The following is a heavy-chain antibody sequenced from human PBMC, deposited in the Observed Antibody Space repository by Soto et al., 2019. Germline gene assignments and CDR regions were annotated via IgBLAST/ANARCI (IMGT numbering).Heavy chain of an antibody. V-gene: IGHV3-74*01. CDR1: GFTFSTYW. CDR3: VRPRIDVVTGYLYYLDS. Sequence: EVQLVESGGGLVQPGGSLRLSCAASGFTFSTYWMHWVRQAPGKGLVWVSRIDAVGRTTNYADSVKGRFTISSDNSKNTLYLQMNSLRADDAAVYYCVRPRIDVVTGYLYYLDSWGQGTLVTVSS. J-gene: IGHJ4*02. CDR2: IDAVGRTT. D-gene: IGHD3-9*01.